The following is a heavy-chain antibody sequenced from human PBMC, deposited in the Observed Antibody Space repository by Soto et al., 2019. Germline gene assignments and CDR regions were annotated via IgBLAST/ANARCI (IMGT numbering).Heavy chain of an antibody. D-gene: IGHD3-3*01. CDR1: GFTVSSNC. J-gene: IGHJ6*02. CDR2: IYSGGST. V-gene: IGHV3-66*01. CDR3: ARDSPTDQYYDFWSGYRSNYYYYGMDV. Sequence: PGGSLRLSCAASGFTVSSNCMSWVRQAPGKGLEWVSVIYSGGSTYYADSVKGRFTISRDNSKNTLYLQMNSLRAEDTAVYYCARDSPTDQYYDFWSGYRSNYYYYGMDVWGQGTTVTVSS.